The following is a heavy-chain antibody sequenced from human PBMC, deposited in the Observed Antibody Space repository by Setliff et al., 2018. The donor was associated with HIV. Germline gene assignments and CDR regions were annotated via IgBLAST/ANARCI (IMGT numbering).Heavy chain of an antibody. V-gene: IGHV1-3*01. Sequence: ASVKVSCKASGYTFTSYAMHWVRQAPGQRLEWMGWINAGNGNTKYSQKFQGRVTITADESTSTAYMELSSLRSEDTAVYYCARGDNYYGSGSGAFDIWGQGTMVTVSS. CDR1: GYTFTSYA. J-gene: IGHJ3*02. CDR3: ARGDNYYGSGSGAFDI. CDR2: INAGNGNT. D-gene: IGHD3-10*01.